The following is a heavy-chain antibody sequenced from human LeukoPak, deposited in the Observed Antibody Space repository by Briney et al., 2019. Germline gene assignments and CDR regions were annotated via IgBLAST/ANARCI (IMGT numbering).Heavy chain of an antibody. Sequence: GGSLRLSCAASGFTFSSYWMSWVRQAPGKGPEFVANIKEDGSEKSYVDSVKGRFTISRDNAKNSLYLQMNSLRAEDTAVYFCARDGGNSAYNYFDYWGQGTLVTVSS. CDR3: ARDGGNSAYNYFDY. D-gene: IGHD3-16*01. CDR1: GFTFSSYW. V-gene: IGHV3-7*01. CDR2: IKEDGSEK. J-gene: IGHJ4*02.